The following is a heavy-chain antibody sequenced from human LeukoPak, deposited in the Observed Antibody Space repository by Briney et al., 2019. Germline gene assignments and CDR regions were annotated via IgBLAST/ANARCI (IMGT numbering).Heavy chain of an antibody. CDR1: GFTFSSYA. V-gene: IGHV3-30-3*01. D-gene: IGHD2-2*01. J-gene: IGHJ6*02. CDR3: ARALVVVPADYYYYGMDV. Sequence: PGGSLRLSCAASGFTFSSYAMHWVRQAPGKGLEGVAVISYDGSNKYYADSVKGRFTISRDNSKNTLYLQMNSLRAEDTAVYYCARALVVVPADYYYYGMDVWGQGTTVTVSS. CDR2: ISYDGSNK.